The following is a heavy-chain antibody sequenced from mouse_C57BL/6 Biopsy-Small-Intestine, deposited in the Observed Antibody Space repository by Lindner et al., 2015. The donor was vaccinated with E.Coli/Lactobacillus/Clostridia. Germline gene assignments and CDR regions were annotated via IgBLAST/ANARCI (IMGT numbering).Heavy chain of an antibody. CDR3: ARRFYTMDS. V-gene: IGHV1-9*01. CDR2: ILPGIDST. Sequence: VQLQESGAELMKPGASVKVSCKATGYTFTGYWIEWVKQRPGHGLEWIGEILPGIDSTNHNEKFKGKATFTADTSSNTVYMQLSGLTTEDSAIYYCARRFYTMDSWGQGTSVTVSS. CDR1: GYTFTGYW. J-gene: IGHJ4*01.